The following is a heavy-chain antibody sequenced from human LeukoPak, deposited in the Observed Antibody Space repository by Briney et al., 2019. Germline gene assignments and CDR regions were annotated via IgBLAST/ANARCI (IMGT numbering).Heavy chain of an antibody. J-gene: IGHJ4*02. Sequence: PSETLSLTCTASGGSISSSSYYWGWIRPPPGKGLVWIVSIYYSGSTYYNPSLKSLITISVNTSKNPFLLMLSLMASAAPAVYYCARTTAYYDFWSGYYDYWGQGSLVTVSS. V-gene: IGHV4-39*06. CDR2: IYYSGST. CDR3: ARTTAYYDFWSGYYDY. CDR1: GGSISSSSYY. D-gene: IGHD3-3*01.